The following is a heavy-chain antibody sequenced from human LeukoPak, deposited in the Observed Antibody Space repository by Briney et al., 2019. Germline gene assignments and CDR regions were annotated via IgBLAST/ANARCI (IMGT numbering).Heavy chain of an antibody. Sequence: SETLSLTCTVSGGSISSYYWSWIRQPPGKGLEWIGFIYYSGSTHYNPSLKSRVTISLDTSKNQFSLRLSSVTAADTAVYYCARWGTWYVDYWGQGTLVTVSS. CDR3: ARWGTWYVDY. CDR1: GGSISSYY. CDR2: IYYSGST. J-gene: IGHJ4*02. D-gene: IGHD3-16*01. V-gene: IGHV4-59*01.